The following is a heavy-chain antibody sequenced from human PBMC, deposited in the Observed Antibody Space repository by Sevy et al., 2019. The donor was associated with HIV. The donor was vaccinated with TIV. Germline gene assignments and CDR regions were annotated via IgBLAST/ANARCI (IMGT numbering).Heavy chain of an antibody. Sequence: LPETLSLTCTVSGGSINNYYWSWIRQTAGTGLEFIGRIYTTGHTNYNPSLRSRVTMSIDTSKNEFSLKLTSVTAADTAVYYCARDRLFMARGISVYIWGQGTLVTVSS. J-gene: IGHJ4*03. CDR3: ARDRLFMARGISVYI. CDR1: GGSINNYY. CDR2: IYTTGHT. V-gene: IGHV4-4*07. D-gene: IGHD3-10*01.